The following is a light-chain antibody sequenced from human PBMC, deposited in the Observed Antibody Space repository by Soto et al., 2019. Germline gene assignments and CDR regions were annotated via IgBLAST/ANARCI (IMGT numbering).Light chain of an antibody. CDR2: RAS. CDR3: QHSYSSPPWT. V-gene: IGKV1-39*01. J-gene: IGKJ1*01. Sequence: DIQMTQSPSSLSASVGDRVTISCRASQSISTYLNWYQQKPGTAPRLLIYRASSVKSGVPPRFSGSGSGRDFTLTISSLRPEDVATYFCQHSYSSPPWTFGQGTKVGV. CDR1: QSISTY.